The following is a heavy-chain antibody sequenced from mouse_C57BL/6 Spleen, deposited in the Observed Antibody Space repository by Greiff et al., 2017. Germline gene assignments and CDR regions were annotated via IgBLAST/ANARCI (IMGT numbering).Heavy chain of an antibody. D-gene: IGHD2-1*01. CDR3: ARGLYYGYGYFDV. V-gene: IGHV1-52*01. J-gene: IGHJ1*03. Sequence: QVQLQQPGAELVRPGSSVKLSCKASGYTFTSYWMHWVKQRPIQGLEWIGNIDPSDSETHYNQKFKDKATLTVDKSSSTAYMQLSSLTSEDSAVXYCARGLYYGYGYFDVWGTGTTVTVSS. CDR1: GYTFTSYW. CDR2: IDPSDSET.